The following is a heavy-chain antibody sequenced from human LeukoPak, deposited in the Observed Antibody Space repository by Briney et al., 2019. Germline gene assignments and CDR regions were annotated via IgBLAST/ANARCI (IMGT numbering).Heavy chain of an antibody. CDR3: ARDLDYGGNGGYFDY. CDR1: GFTFSSYS. D-gene: IGHD4-23*01. V-gene: IGHV3-21*01. CDR2: ISSSSSYI. J-gene: IGHJ4*02. Sequence: GGSLRLSCAASGFTFSSYSMSWVRQAPAKGLERVSSISSSSSYIYYADSVKGRFTISRDNAKNSLYLQMNSLRAEDTAVYYCARDLDYGGNGGYFDYWGQGTLVTVSS.